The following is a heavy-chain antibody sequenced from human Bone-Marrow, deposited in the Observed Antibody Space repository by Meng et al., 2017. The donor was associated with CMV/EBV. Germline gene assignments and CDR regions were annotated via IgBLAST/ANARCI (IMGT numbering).Heavy chain of an antibody. Sequence: GESLKISCAASGFTFSSYAMSWVRQAPGQGLEWVSTSTNDGDNTYYADSVKGRFTISRDNSNNTLYLRMDSLRAEDTAVYFCAKGHIVVVPPALDNWGQGTLVTVSS. D-gene: IGHD2-2*01. J-gene: IGHJ4*02. CDR3: AKGHIVVVPPALDN. CDR1: GFTFSSYA. CDR2: STNDGDNT. V-gene: IGHV3-23*01.